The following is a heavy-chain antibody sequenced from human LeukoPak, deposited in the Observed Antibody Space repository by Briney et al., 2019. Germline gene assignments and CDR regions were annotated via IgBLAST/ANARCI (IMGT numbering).Heavy chain of an antibody. J-gene: IGHJ4*02. CDR2: INHSGST. CDR3: ARHLTSEYSSGWYYVDY. CDR1: DGSFSGYY. V-gene: IGHV4-34*01. Sequence: SETLSLTCAVYDGSFSGYYWSWIRQPPGKGLEWIGEINHSGSTNYNPSLKSRVTIFVDTSKNQFSLKLSSVTATDRAVYYCARHLTSEYSSGWYYVDYWGQGTLVTVSS. D-gene: IGHD6-19*01.